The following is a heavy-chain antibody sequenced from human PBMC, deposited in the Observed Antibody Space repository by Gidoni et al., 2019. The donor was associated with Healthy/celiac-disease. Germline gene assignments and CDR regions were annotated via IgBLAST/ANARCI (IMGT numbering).Heavy chain of an antibody. CDR3: ARPTSAAFDS. Sequence: VQLVQSGAEVKKPGETRKISCRGSAYSFTSYWIVWVRQMPGTGLEWMGIIYPGDSDTRYLPSFQGEVTISAEQSISTAYLQWSSLKASDTAMYYCARPTSAAFDSWGQGTLVTVSS. V-gene: IGHV5-51*01. J-gene: IGHJ4*02. D-gene: IGHD2-2*01. CDR1: AYSFTSYW. CDR2: IYPGDSDT.